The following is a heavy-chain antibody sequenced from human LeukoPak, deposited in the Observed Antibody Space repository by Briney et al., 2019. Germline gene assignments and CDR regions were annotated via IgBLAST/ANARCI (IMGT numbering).Heavy chain of an antibody. V-gene: IGHV1-2*02. CDR1: GYTFTGYY. J-gene: IGHJ6*03. D-gene: IGHD2-2*01. Sequence: ASVKVSCKASGYTFTGYYMHWERQAPGQGLEWMGWINPNSGGTNYAQKFQGRVTMTRDTSISTAYMELSRLRSDDTAVYYCARDIVVVPAANPSGYYYYYMDVWGKGTTVTVSS. CDR2: INPNSGGT. CDR3: ARDIVVVPAANPSGYYYYYMDV.